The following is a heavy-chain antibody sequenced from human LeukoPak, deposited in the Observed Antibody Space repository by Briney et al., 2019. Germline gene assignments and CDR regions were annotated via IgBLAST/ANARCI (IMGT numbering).Heavy chain of an antibody. CDR1: GFTLSSYD. CDR3: AKDEGATGWFGSPGNWFDP. CDR2: ISGSGGST. Sequence: PGGSLRLSCAASGFTLSSYDMSWVRQAPGKGLEWVSAISGSGGSTYYADSVKGRFTISRDNSKNTLYLQMNSLRAEDTAVYYCAKDEGATGWFGSPGNWFDPWGQGTLVTVSS. D-gene: IGHD3-10*01. J-gene: IGHJ5*02. V-gene: IGHV3-23*01.